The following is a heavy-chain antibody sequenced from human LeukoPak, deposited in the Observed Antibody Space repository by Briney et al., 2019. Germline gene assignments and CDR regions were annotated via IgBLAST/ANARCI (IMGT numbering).Heavy chain of an antibody. CDR3: ARVPFEDSSSWYGLVFYFDY. D-gene: IGHD6-13*01. J-gene: IGHJ4*02. Sequence: ASVKVSCKASGYTFTSYGISWVRQAPGQGLEWMGWISAYNGNTNYAQKLQGRVTMTTDTSTSTAYMELRSLRPDGTAVYYCARVPFEDSSSWYGLVFYFDYWGQGTLVTVSS. CDR1: GYTFTSYG. V-gene: IGHV1-18*01. CDR2: ISAYNGNT.